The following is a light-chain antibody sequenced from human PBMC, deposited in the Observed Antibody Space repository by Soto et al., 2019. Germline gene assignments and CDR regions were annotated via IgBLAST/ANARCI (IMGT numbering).Light chain of an antibody. V-gene: IGKV3-20*01. Sequence: EILMTQSPATLSVSPGERATLSCRASQSVSSYLAWYQQKPGQAPRLLIYGASSRATGIPDRFSGSGSGTDFTLTISRLEPEDFAVYYCQQYGSSPRFGQGTRLEIK. CDR1: QSVSSY. J-gene: IGKJ5*01. CDR3: QQYGSSPR. CDR2: GAS.